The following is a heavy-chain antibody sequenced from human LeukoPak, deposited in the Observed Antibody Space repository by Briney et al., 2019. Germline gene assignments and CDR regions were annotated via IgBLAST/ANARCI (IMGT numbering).Heavy chain of an antibody. CDR2: IKQDGSEK. J-gene: IGHJ6*02. CDR3: AGAGYSSSWYGAYYYYGMDV. D-gene: IGHD6-13*01. V-gene: IGHV3-7*01. Sequence: GVSLRLSCAASGFTFSSYWMSWVRQAPGKGLEWVANIKQDGSEKYYVDSVKGRFTISRDNAKNSLYLQMNSLRAEDTAVYYCAGAGYSSSWYGAYYYYGMDVWGQGTTVTVSS. CDR1: GFTFSSYW.